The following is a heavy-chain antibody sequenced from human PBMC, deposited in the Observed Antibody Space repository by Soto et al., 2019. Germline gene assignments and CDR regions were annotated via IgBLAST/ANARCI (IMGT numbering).Heavy chain of an antibody. J-gene: IGHJ6*02. CDR3: GRGQPGALGVHYYYRMDV. CDR1: GESFSGYY. Sequence: SETLSLTCAVYGESFSGYYWSWIRQPPGKGLEWIGEINHSGSTNYNPSLKSRVTISVDTSKNQFSLRLSSVTAADTAVYYCGRGQPGALGVHYYYRMDVWGQGTTVTVSS. V-gene: IGHV4-34*01. D-gene: IGHD3-10*01. CDR2: INHSGST.